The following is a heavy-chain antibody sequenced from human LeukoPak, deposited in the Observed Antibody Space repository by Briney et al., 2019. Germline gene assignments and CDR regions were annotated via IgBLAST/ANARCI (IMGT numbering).Heavy chain of an antibody. CDR2: IYHSGST. V-gene: IGHV4-4*02. CDR3: ARSRSENYYYGMDV. J-gene: IGHJ6*04. D-gene: IGHD5-24*01. CDR1: GGSISSSNW. Sequence: SGTLSLTCAVSGGSISSSNWWSWVRQPPGKGLEWIGEIYHSGSTNYNPSLKSRVTISVDKSQNQFSLKLSSVTAADTAVYYCARSRSENYYYGMDVWGKGTTVTVSS.